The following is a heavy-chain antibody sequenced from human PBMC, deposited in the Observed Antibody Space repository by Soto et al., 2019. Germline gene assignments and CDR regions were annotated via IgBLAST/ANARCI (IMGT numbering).Heavy chain of an antibody. Sequence: EVQLVESGGGLVQPGTSLRLSCAASGFTFDDYAMHWVRQAPGKGLEWVSGITWNGGRMDYADSVRGRFAISRDNAKNSLYLQMNSLGPEDTALNFCAKEGPRRPQSNSYYNMGVWGNGTTVTVSS. J-gene: IGHJ6*03. CDR3: AKEGPRRPQSNSYYNMGV. CDR1: GFTFDDYA. D-gene: IGHD4-4*01. CDR2: ITWNGGRM. V-gene: IGHV3-9*01.